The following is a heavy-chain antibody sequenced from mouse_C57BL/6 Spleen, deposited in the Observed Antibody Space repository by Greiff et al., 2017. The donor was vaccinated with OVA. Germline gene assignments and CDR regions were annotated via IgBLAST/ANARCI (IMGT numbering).Heavy chain of an antibody. CDR1: GYTFTDYY. Sequence: EVQLQQSGPELVKPGASVKISCKASGYTFTDYYMNWVKQSHGKSLEWIGDINPNNGGTSYNQKFKGTATLTVDKSSSTAYMELRSLTSEDSAVYYCAMGGGFDYWGQGTTLTVSS. CDR3: AMGGGFDY. J-gene: IGHJ2*01. V-gene: IGHV1-26*01. CDR2: INPNNGGT.